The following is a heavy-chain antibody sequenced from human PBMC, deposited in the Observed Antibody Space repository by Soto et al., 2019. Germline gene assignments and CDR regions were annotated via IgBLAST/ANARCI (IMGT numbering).Heavy chain of an antibody. CDR3: ARDSKPGFYYDILTTPLNWFDP. Sequence: ASVKVSCKASGYTFTGYYMHWVRQAPGQGLEWMGWINPNSGGTNYAQKFQGWVTMTRDTSINTAYMELSRLRSDDTAVYYCARDSKPGFYYDILTTPLNWFDPWGQGTLVTVSS. J-gene: IGHJ5*02. V-gene: IGHV1-2*04. CDR1: GYTFTGYY. D-gene: IGHD3-9*01. CDR2: INPNSGGT.